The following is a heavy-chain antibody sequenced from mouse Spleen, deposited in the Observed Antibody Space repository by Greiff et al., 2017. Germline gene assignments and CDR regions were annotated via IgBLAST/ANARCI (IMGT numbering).Heavy chain of an antibody. CDR3: ARCDRCSWYFDV. J-gene: IGHJ1*01. D-gene: IGHD2-14*01. CDR1: GYAFTNYL. V-gene: IGHV1-54*01. Sequence: QVQLQQSGAELVRPGTSVKVSCKASGYAFTNYLIEWVKQRPGQGLEWIGVINPGSGGTNYNEKFKGKATLTADKSSSTAYMQLSSLTSEDSAVYFCARCDRCSWYFDVWGAGTTVTVSS. CDR2: INPGSGGT.